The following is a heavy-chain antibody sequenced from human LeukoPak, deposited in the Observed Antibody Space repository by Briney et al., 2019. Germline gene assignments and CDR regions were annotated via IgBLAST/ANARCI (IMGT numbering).Heavy chain of an antibody. V-gene: IGHV1-69*13. CDR1: GGTFSSYA. CDR2: IIPIFGTA. D-gene: IGHD3-16*01. CDR3: ARVILGTPSDVNQYYFDY. J-gene: IGHJ4*02. Sequence: ASVKVSCKASGGTFSSYAISWVRQAPGQGLEWMGGIIPIFGTANYAQKFQGRVTITADESTSTAYMELSSLRSEDTAVYYCARVILGTPSDVNQYYFDYWGQGTLVTVSS.